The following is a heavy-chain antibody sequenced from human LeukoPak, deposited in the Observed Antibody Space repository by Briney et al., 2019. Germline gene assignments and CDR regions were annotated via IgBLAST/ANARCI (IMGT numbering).Heavy chain of an antibody. CDR1: GGSISSSSYF. V-gene: IGHV4-39*07. CDR3: ARGVSARFDP. CDR2: IYYSGST. Sequence: SETLSLTCTVSGGSISSSSYFWGWIRQPPGTGLEWIGSIYYSGSTYYNPSLKSRVTISVDTSKNQFSLKLSSVTAADTAVYYCARGVSARFDPWGQGTLVTVSS. J-gene: IGHJ5*02.